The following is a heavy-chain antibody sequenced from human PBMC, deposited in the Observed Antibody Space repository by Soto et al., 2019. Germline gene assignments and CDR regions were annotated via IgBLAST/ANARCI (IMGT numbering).Heavy chain of an antibody. V-gene: IGHV3-21*01. D-gene: IGHD2-21*02. Sequence: GGSLRLSCAASGFTFSSYAMSWVRQAPGKGLEWVSSISSTTGYIYYADSVRGRFTISRDNAQNSLHLQMNSLRAEDTAVYFCARGLPYCGSDCNTNFDFWAQGTLVTVPQ. CDR3: ARGLPYCGSDCNTNFDF. CDR1: GFTFSSYA. J-gene: IGHJ4*02. CDR2: ISSTTGYI.